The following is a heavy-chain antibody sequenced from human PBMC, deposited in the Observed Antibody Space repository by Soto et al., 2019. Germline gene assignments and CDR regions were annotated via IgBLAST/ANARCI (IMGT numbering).Heavy chain of an antibody. CDR3: ARDIVLLVYGPSKSYGMDV. V-gene: IGHV1-18*04. J-gene: IGHJ6*02. CDR2: ISAYNGNT. Sequence: ASLKVSCKASGYTFTSYGISWVRQAPGQGLEWMGWISAYNGNTNYAQKLQGRVTMTTDTSTSTAYMELRSLRSDDTAVYYCARDIVLLVYGPSKSYGMDVWGQGTKVTVYS. D-gene: IGHD2-8*01. CDR1: GYTFTSYG.